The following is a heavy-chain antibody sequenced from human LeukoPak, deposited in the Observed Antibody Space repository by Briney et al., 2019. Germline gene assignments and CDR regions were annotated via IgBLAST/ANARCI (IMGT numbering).Heavy chain of an antibody. D-gene: IGHD3-22*01. Sequence: GGSLRLSCAASGFTFSSYGMHWVRQAPGKGLEWVAVISYDGSNKYYADSVKGRFTISRDNSKNTLYLQMNSLRAEDTAVYYCAKDYDSSGPYYFDFWGQGTLVTVSS. CDR3: AKDYDSSGPYYFDF. J-gene: IGHJ4*02. CDR2: ISYDGSNK. CDR1: GFTFSSYG. V-gene: IGHV3-30*18.